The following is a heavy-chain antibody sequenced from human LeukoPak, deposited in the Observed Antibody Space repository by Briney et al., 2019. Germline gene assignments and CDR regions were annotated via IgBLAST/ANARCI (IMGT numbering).Heavy chain of an antibody. J-gene: IGHJ4*02. D-gene: IGHD6-13*01. V-gene: IGHV1-8*01. CDR2: MNPNSGNT. Sequence: ASVKVSCKASGYTFTSYDINWVRQATGQGLEWMGWMNPNSGNTGYAQKFQGRVTMARNTSISTAYMELSSLRSEDTAVYYCARGKGSRSSSWYGYWGQGTLVTVSS. CDR1: GYTFTSYD. CDR3: ARGKGSRSSSWYGY.